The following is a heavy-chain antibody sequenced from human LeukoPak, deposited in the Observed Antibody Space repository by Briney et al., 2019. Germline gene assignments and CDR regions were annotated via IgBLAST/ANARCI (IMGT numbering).Heavy chain of an antibody. CDR2: ISGSGGST. J-gene: IGHJ4*02. Sequence: GGSLRLSCAASGFTFSSYAMSWVRQAPGKGLEWVSAISGSGGSTYYADSVKGRFTISRDNSKNTLYLQMNSLRAEDTAVYYCAKFRGYYDSSGVRTDYWGQGTLATVSS. V-gene: IGHV3-23*01. D-gene: IGHD3-22*01. CDR1: GFTFSSYA. CDR3: AKFRGYYDSSGVRTDY.